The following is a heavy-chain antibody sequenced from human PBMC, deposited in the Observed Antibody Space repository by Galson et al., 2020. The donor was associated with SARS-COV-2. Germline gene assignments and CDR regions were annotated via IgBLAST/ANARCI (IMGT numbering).Heavy chain of an antibody. D-gene: IGHD6-13*01. J-gene: IGHJ1*01. CDR3: ASGSSTWYSEYFQH. CDR2: IKQDGTEK. V-gene: IGHV3-7*03. CDR1: GFTFSRSW. Sequence: GESLKISCAASGFTFSRSWMNWVRQAPGKGLEWVANIKQDGTEKYYVDSVKGRFTISRDNAKNSLYLQMNSLRAEDTAVYYCASGSSTWYSEYFQHWGQGTLVTVSS.